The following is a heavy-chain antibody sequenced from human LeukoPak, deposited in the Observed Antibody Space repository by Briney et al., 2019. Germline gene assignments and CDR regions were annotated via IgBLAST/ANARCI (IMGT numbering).Heavy chain of an antibody. CDR3: ARAHSSGYAM. Sequence: SVKVSCKASGGTFSSYAISWVRQAPGQGLEWMGRIIPILGIANYAQRFQGRVTITADKSTSTAYMELSSLRSEDTAVYYCARAHSSGYAMWGQGTLVTVSS. CDR2: IIPILGIA. J-gene: IGHJ4*02. D-gene: IGHD3-22*01. CDR1: GGTFSSYA. V-gene: IGHV1-69*04.